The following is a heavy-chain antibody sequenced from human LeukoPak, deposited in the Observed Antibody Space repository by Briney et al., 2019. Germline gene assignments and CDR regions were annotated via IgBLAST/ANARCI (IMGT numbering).Heavy chain of an antibody. CDR2: INPSGGST. CDR3: AALWSGVTL. J-gene: IGHJ4*02. Sequence: ASVKVSCKASGYTFTSYYMHWVRQAPGQGLEWMGIINPSGGSTNYAQKFQERVTITRDMSTSTAYMELSSLRSEDTAVYYCAALWSGVTLWGQGTLVTVSS. D-gene: IGHD3-10*01. V-gene: IGHV1-46*01. CDR1: GYTFTSYY.